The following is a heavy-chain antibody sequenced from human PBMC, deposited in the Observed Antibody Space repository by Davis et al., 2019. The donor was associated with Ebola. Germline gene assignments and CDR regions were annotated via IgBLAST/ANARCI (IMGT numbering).Heavy chain of an antibody. CDR2: IRSKANSYAT. CDR1: GFTFSGSV. CDR3: TRAAFGSYYFDY. J-gene: IGHJ4*02. Sequence: GESLKISCAASGFTFSGSVMHWVRQASGKGLEWVGRIRSKANSYATAYAASVKGRFTISRANAKSSLYLQMNSLRAEDTAVYYCTRAAFGSYYFDYWGQGTLVTVSS. D-gene: IGHD3-3*01. V-gene: IGHV3-73*01.